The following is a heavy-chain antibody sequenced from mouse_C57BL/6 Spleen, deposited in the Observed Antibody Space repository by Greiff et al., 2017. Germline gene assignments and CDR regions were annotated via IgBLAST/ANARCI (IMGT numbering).Heavy chain of an antibody. D-gene: IGHD1-1*01. CDR3: ARSAITTVVDWYFDV. Sequence: QVQLKQSGPELVKPGASVKISCKASGYAFSSSWMNWVKQRPGKGLEWIGRIYPGDGDTNYNGKFKGKATLTADKSSSTAYMQLSSLTSEDSAVYFCARSAITTVVDWYFDVWGTGTTVTVSS. V-gene: IGHV1-82*01. J-gene: IGHJ1*03. CDR2: IYPGDGDT. CDR1: GYAFSSSW.